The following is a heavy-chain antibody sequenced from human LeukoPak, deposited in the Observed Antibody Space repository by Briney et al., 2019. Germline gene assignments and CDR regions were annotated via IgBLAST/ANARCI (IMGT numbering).Heavy chain of an antibody. CDR1: GGSISNYY. D-gene: IGHD2-8*01. J-gene: IGHJ5*02. CDR3: ARRVIMSAAGVPDTWLDP. CDR2: ISYSGGT. V-gene: IGHV4-59*08. Sequence: PSETLSLTCTVSGGSISNYYWNWVRQRPGKGLEWVGHISYSGGTEYNPSLQSRLTILIDTSKNRFSLTLSSVTAADTAIYYCARRVIMSAAGVPDTWLDPWGQGVLFSVSS.